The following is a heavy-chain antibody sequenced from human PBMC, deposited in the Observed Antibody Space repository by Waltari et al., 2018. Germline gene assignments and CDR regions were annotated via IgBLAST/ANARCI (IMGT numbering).Heavy chain of an antibody. CDR2: LRNTGGA. CDR1: GDFGSDDP. V-gene: IGHV4-59*08. D-gene: IGHD3-22*01. J-gene: IGHJ4*02. Sequence: HVQLQESGPGLVKPSDTLSLPCTVSGDFGSDDPWTWIRQAPGKGLEWIAYLRNTGGAKCTPSIESRVTISAVTSKKQFSLRLTSVTAAHTAVYYCARLPTKYYDSIGWGFFDQWGQGILVTVSS. CDR3: ARLPTKYYDSIGWGFFDQ.